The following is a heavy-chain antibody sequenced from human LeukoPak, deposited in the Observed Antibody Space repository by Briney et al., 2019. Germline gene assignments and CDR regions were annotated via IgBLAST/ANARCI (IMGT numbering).Heavy chain of an antibody. J-gene: IGHJ4*02. CDR2: IYYSGST. Sequence: PSETLSLTCTVSGGSISSYYWSWIRQPPGKGLEWIGHIYYSGSTNYNPSLKSRVTISVDTPKNQFSLKLSSVTAADTAVYYCGRWKDYWGQGTLVTVSS. CDR3: GRWKDY. CDR1: GGSISSYY. D-gene: IGHD1-1*01. V-gene: IGHV4-59*01.